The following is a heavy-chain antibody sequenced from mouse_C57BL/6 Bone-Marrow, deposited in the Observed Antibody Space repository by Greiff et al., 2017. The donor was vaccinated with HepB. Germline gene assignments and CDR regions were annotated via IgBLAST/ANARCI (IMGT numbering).Heavy chain of an antibody. CDR3: AGGGYCPGWFAY. V-gene: IGHV1-77*01. Sequence: QVQLQQSGAELVKPGASVKISCKASGYTFTDYYINWVKQRPGQGLEWIGKIGPGSGSTYYNEKFKGKATLTVDKSSSTAYMQLSSLTSVGSAVYFWAGGGYCPGWFAYWGQGHLVTVTA. CDR2: IGPGSGST. D-gene: IGHD2-3*01. CDR1: GYTFTDYY. J-gene: IGHJ3*01.